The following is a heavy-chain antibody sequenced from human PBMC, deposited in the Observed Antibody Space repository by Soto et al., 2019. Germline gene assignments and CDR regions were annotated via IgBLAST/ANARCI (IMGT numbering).Heavy chain of an antibody. CDR1: GGSISSGDYY. V-gene: IGHV4-30-4*01. CDR2: IYYSGST. Sequence: SETLSLTCTVSGGSISSGDYYWSWIRQPPGKGLGWIGYIYYSGSTYYNPSLKSRVTISVDTSKNQFSLKLSSVTAADTAVYYCARLSKRHYYDSSGLDYWGQGTLVTVSS. J-gene: IGHJ4*02. CDR3: ARLSKRHYYDSSGLDY. D-gene: IGHD3-22*01.